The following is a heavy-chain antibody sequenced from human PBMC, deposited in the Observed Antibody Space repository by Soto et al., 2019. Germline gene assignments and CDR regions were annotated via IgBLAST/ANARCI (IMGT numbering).Heavy chain of an antibody. CDR2: INPATGAT. CDR1: GYPVTAYY. CDR3: ARGGGVGVAGSAAFDM. V-gene: IGHV1-2*02. Sequence: QLHLVQSGAVVKKPGASVTVSCSASGYPVTAYYMHWVRQAPGRGLEWMGGINPATGATKYTQTFQGRVTIARDTSTGTVFMELRGLTSEDPAVFYCARGGGVGVAGSAAFDMWGQGTLVTVSS. J-gene: IGHJ3*02. D-gene: IGHD3-3*01.